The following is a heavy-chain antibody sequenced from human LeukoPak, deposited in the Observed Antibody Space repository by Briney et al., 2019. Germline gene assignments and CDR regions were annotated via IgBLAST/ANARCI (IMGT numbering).Heavy chain of an antibody. D-gene: IGHD3-22*01. J-gene: IGHJ4*02. CDR2: IYYSGTT. V-gene: IGHV4-39*07. CDR3: AREGDYYDTSGTLDY. Sequence: PSETLSLTCTVSGGSIRSWNDYWGWIRRPPGKGLEYIGSIYYSGTTYYKSSLKSRVTISVDTSKNQFSLRLSSVTAADTAVYYCAREGDYYDTSGTLDYWGQGTLVTVSS. CDR1: GGSIRSWNDY.